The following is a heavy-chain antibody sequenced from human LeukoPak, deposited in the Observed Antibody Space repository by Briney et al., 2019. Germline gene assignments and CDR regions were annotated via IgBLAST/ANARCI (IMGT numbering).Heavy chain of an antibody. CDR1: GGSSSGYY. J-gene: IGHJ1*01. CDR2: INHSGST. V-gene: IGHV4-34*01. D-gene: IGHD5-12*01. CDR3: ARGLGLPGSS. Sequence: SETLSLTCAVYGGSSSGYYWSWIRQPPGKGLEWIGEINHSGSTNYNPSLKSRVTISVDTSKNQFSLKLSSVTAADTAVYYCARGLGLPGSSWGQGTLVTVSS.